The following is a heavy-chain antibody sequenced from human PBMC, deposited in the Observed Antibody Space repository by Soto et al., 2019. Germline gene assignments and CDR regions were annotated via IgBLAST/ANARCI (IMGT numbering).Heavy chain of an antibody. CDR1: GFTFSGYA. V-gene: IGHV3-23*01. D-gene: IGHD4-17*01. J-gene: IGHJ4*02. CDR3: AQNRGRVTNSWHFDY. Sequence: EVPLLESGGDLVQPGRSLRLSCAASGFTFSGYAMSWVRQAPGKGLEWVSVIHGGGNSAYYADSVKGRFTISRDNSKNALELQMSSLRGEDTAVYYCAQNRGRVTNSWHFDYWGQGSLVSVSS. CDR2: IHGGGNSA.